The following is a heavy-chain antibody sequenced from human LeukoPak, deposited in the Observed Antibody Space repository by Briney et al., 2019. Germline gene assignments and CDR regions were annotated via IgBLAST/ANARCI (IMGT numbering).Heavy chain of an antibody. CDR3: ARGIVDMATSFGY. D-gene: IGHD1-26*01. V-gene: IGHV4-61*02. J-gene: IGHJ4*02. CDR2: IYTSGST. Sequence: SGTLSPTCTVSGGSISGGSYYWSWIRQPAGKGLEWIGRIYTSGSTNYNPSLRSRVTISVDTSKNQFSLKLTSVTAADTAVYYCARGIVDMATSFGYWGQGTLVTVSS. CDR1: GGSISGGSYY.